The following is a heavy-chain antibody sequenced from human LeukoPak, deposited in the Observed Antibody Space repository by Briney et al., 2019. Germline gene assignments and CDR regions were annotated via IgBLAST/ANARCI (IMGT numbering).Heavy chain of an antibody. CDR1: GFTFDDYG. D-gene: IGHD6-13*01. CDR3: ARSWALYYYYYMDV. V-gene: IGHV3-20*04. Sequence: QSGGSLRLSCAASGFTFDDYGMSWVRQAPGKGLEWVSGINWNGGSTGYADSVKGRFTISRDNAKNSLYLQMNSLRAEDTALYYCARSWALYYYYYMDVWGKGTTVTISS. J-gene: IGHJ6*03. CDR2: INWNGGST.